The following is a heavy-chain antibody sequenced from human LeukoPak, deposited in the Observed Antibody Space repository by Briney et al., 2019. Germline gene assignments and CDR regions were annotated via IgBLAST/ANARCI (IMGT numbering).Heavy chain of an antibody. CDR3: AKDFTAMVRGGDY. CDR2: ISSSGSTI. CDR1: GFTFSDYY. V-gene: IGHV3-11*01. Sequence: GGSLRLSRAASGFTFSDYYMSWIRQAPGKGLEWVSYISSSGSTIYYADSVKGRFTISRDNAKNSLYLQMNSLRAEDTALYYCAKDFTAMVRGGDYWGQGTLVTVSS. D-gene: IGHD5-18*01. J-gene: IGHJ4*02.